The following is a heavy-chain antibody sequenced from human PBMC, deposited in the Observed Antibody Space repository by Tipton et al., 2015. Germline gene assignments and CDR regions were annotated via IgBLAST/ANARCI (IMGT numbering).Heavy chain of an antibody. J-gene: IGHJ4*02. V-gene: IGHV4-34*01. CDR3: ARARGRHGGLFDS. CDR2: INHSGST. D-gene: IGHD4-23*01. Sequence: GLVKPSETLSLTCAVYGGSFSGYSWSWIRQPPGKGLEWIGEINHSGSTYYNPSLKSRVTISVDTSKNQFSLEMRSVTATDTAVYYCARARGRHGGLFDSWGQGTLVTVSS. CDR1: GGSFSGYS.